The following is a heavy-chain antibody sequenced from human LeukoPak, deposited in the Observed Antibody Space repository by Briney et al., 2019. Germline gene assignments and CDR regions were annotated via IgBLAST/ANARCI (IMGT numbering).Heavy chain of an antibody. J-gene: IGHJ4*02. D-gene: IGHD3-10*01. CDR1: GGSISSGSYY. V-gene: IGHV4-61*01. CDR3: ARGPGITKEYDY. Sequence: PSETLSLTCTVSGGSISSGSYYWSWIRQPPGKGLEWIGYIYYSGSTNYNPSLKSRVTISVDTSKNQFSLKLSSVTAADTAVYYCARGPGITKEYDYWGQGTLVTVSS. CDR2: IYYSGST.